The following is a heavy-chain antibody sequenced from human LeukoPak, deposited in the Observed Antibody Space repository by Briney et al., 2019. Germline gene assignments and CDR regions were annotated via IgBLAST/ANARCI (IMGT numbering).Heavy chain of an antibody. CDR3: ARHGDSSLSRGGFDY. CDR1: GYSFTSYW. D-gene: IGHD6-6*01. CDR2: IYPGDSDT. V-gene: IGHV5-51*01. J-gene: IGHJ4*02. Sequence: GESLKISCRGSGYSFTSYWIGWVRQMPGKGLEWKGIIYPGDSDTRYSPSFQGQVTISADKSISTAYLQWSSLKASDTAMYYCARHGDSSLSRGGFDYWGQRTLVTVSS.